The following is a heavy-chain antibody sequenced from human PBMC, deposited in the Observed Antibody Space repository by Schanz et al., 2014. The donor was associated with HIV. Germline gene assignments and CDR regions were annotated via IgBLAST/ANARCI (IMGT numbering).Heavy chain of an antibody. CDR1: GFTFSDHY. CDR2: LSGSGGNT. D-gene: IGHD6-6*01. V-gene: IGHV3-23*04. CDR3: ANTEFPYSSSSDYYYGMDV. Sequence: VQLVESGGSLVNPGSSLRLSCAASGFTFSDHYMTWIRQAPGKGLEWVSALSGSGGNTYYADSVKGRFTISRDNSKNTLYLQMNSLRAEDTAVYFCANTEFPYSSSSDYYYGMDVWGQGTTVTVSS. J-gene: IGHJ6*02.